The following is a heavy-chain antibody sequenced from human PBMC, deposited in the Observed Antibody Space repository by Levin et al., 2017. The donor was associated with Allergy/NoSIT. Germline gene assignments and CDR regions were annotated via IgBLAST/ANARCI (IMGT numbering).Heavy chain of an antibody. CDR1: GFTFSDSY. CDR3: ARDTNYPDF. CDR2: ISSGGSNM. D-gene: IGHD5-24*01. V-gene: IGHV3-11*01. J-gene: IGHJ4*02. Sequence: GGSLRLSCAASGFTFSDSYMSWIRQAPGKGLEWVSYISSGGSNMYYADSVKGRFTISRDNAKSSLYLLMNSLRAEDTAVYYCARDTNYPDFWGQGTLVTVSS.